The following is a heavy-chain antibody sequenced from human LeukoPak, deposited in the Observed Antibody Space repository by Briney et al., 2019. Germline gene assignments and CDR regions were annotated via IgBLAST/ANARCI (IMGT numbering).Heavy chain of an antibody. J-gene: IGHJ5*02. CDR3: ARGFIAVAGIHLFDP. CDR2: MNPNSGNT. V-gene: IGHV1-8*02. Sequence: GASVKVSCKASGGTFSSYAISWVRQATGQGLEWMGWMNPNSGNTGYAQKFQGRVTMTRNTSISTAYMELSSLRSEDTAVYYCARGFIAVAGIHLFDPWGQGTLVTVSS. CDR1: GGTFSSYA. D-gene: IGHD6-19*01.